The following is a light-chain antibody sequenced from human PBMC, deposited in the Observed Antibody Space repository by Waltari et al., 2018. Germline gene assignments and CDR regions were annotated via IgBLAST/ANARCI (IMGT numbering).Light chain of an antibody. CDR2: WAS. Sequence: DIVMTQSPNSLAVSLGERATINCKSSQSVLYNSNNKNYFAWYQQKPGQPPKLLIYWASTRESGVPDRFSGSGSGTDFTLSISSLQAEDVAVYYCQQHYISRTFGQGTRVEIK. V-gene: IGKV4-1*01. CDR1: QSVLYNSNNKNY. J-gene: IGKJ1*01. CDR3: QQHYISRT.